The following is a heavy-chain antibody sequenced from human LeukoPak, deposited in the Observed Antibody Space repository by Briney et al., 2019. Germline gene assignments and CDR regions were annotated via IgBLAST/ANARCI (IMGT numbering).Heavy chain of an antibody. CDR2: ISWNSGSI. V-gene: IGHV3-9*01. D-gene: IGHD4-17*01. J-gene: IGHJ3*02. CDR1: GFTFDDYA. CDR3: AKDMGYGDSTWGAFDI. Sequence: GRSLRLSCAASGFTFDDYAMHWVRQAPGKGLEWVSGISWNSGSIGYADSVKGRFTISRDNAKNSLYLQMNSLRAEDTALYYCAKDMGYGDSTWGAFDIWGQGTMVTVSS.